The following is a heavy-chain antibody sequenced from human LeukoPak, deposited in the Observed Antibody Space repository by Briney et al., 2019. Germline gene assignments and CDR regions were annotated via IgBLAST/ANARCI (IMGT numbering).Heavy chain of an antibody. J-gene: IGHJ5*02. D-gene: IGHD6-13*01. CDR1: GYTFTGGY. CDR3: ARDFRGIAAAADWFDP. CDR2: INPNSGGT. Sequence: SVMFSCRASGYTFTGGYMYWVRQAPGEGLEWMGWINPNSGGTNYAQKFQGRVTMTRDTSISTAYMELSRLRSDDTAVYYCARDFRGIAAAADWFDPWGQGTLVTVSS. V-gene: IGHV1-2*02.